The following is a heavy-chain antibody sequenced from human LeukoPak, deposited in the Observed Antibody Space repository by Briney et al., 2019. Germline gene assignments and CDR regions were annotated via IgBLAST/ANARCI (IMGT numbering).Heavy chain of an antibody. D-gene: IGHD2-15*01. CDR3: ARGLPSGGYCSGGSCSPFDY. J-gene: IGHJ4*02. CDR1: GYTFTTYD. Sequence: ASVKVSCKASGYTFTTYDISWVRQAPGQGLKWMGRIIPILGIANYAQKFQGRVTITADKSTSTAYMELSSLRSEDTAVYYCARGLPSGGYCSGGSCSPFDYWGQGTLVTVSS. V-gene: IGHV1-69*04. CDR2: IIPILGIA.